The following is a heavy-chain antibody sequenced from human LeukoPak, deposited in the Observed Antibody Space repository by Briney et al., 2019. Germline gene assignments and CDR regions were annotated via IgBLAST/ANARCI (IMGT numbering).Heavy chain of an antibody. D-gene: IGHD2-2*01. CDR1: LGSLSSSSYY. Sequence: PGTLSLTRTLSLGSLSSSSYYSGWTRQPPGEGLGWIGIIYYSGSTYYNPSLKSRLTISVDTSKNQFSLKLSPVTATDTAVYYCARRGYCSSTSCYEYWFDPWGQGTLVTVSS. J-gene: IGHJ5*02. V-gene: IGHV4-39*01. CDR3: ARRGYCSSTSCYEYWFDP. CDR2: IYYSGST.